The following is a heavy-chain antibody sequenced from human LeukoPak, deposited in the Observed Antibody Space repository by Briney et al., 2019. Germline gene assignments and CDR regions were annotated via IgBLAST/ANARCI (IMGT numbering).Heavy chain of an antibody. CDR3: ARDRAYYYDSSGYYPVVNY. CDR2: ISSSSSYI. J-gene: IGHJ4*02. CDR1: GFTFNKYW. Sequence: GGSLRLSCAASGFTFNKYWMSWVRQAPGKGLEWVSSISSSSSYIYYADSVKGRFTISRDNAKNSLYLQMNSLRAEDTAVYYCARDRAYYYDSSGYYPVVNYWGQGTLVTVSS. V-gene: IGHV3-21*01. D-gene: IGHD3-22*01.